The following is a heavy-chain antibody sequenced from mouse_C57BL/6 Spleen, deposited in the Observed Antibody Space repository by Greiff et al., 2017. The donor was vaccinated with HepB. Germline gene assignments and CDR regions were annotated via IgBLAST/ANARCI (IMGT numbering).Heavy chain of an antibody. CDR1: GYAFSSSW. J-gene: IGHJ2*01. CDR2: IYPGDGDT. Sequence: QVQLQQSGPELVKPGASVKISCKASGYAFSSSWMNWVKQRPGKGLEWIGRIYPGDGDTNYNGKFKGKATLTADKSSSTAYMQLSSLTSEDSAVYFCARENSSGPYYFDDWGQGTTLTVSS. CDR3: ARENSSGPYYFDD. D-gene: IGHD3-2*02. V-gene: IGHV1-82*01.